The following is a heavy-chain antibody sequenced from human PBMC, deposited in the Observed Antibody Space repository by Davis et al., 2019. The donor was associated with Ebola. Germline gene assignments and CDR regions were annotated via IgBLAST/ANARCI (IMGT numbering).Heavy chain of an antibody. CDR2: ISNVGST. D-gene: IGHD2-2*01. J-gene: IGHJ4*02. V-gene: IGHV3-53*05. Sequence: PGGSLRLSCGASGFIVSINYMIWVRQAPGKGLEWVSLISNVGSTYYADSVKGRFTISRDNSKNTLYLQMNSLRAEDTAVYYCARGVGCRSTSCYDIDYWGQGTLVTVSS. CDR3: ARGVGCRSTSCYDIDY. CDR1: GFIVSINY.